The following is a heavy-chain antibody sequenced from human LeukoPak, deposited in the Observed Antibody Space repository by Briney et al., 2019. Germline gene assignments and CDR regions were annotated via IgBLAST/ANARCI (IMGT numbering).Heavy chain of an antibody. CDR2: IYHSGST. J-gene: IGHJ4*02. V-gene: IGHV4-38-2*01. CDR3: ARNLVMVRGLIADY. D-gene: IGHD3-10*01. Sequence: SETLSLTCAVSGYSISSGYYWGWSRQPPGKGLEWIGSIYHSGSTYYNPSLKSRGTISLDTSKNQSSLQLSSVTAADTAVYYCARNLVMVRGLIADYWGQGTLVTVSS. CDR1: GYSISSGYY.